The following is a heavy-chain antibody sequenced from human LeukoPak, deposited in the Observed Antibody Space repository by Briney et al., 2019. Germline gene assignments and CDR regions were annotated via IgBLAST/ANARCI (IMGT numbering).Heavy chain of an antibody. CDR2: INHSGST. CDR1: GGSFSGYY. J-gene: IGHJ4*02. CDR3: ARGAPPAPDY. Sequence: SETLSLTCAVYGGSFSGYYWSWIRQPPGKGLEWIGEINHSGSTNYNPSLKSRVTISVDTSKNQFSLKLSSVTAADTAVYYCARGAPPAPDYWDQGTLVTVSS. V-gene: IGHV4-34*01.